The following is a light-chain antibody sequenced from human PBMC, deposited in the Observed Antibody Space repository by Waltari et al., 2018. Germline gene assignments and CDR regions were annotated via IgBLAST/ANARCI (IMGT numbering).Light chain of an antibody. CDR2: EAS. CDR3: QQYNSYSLLT. J-gene: IGKJ4*01. Sequence: DIRMTQSPSTLSASAGDRVIISCVASPCISKWFAWYQQKPGKAPKLLIDEASTLQSGVPSRFSGTGSGTDFTLTISSLQPDDFATYYCQQYNSYSLLTFGGGTKVEIK. CDR1: PCISKW. V-gene: IGKV1-5*03.